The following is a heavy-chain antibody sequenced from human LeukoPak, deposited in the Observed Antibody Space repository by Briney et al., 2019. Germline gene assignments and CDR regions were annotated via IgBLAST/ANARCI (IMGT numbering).Heavy chain of an antibody. V-gene: IGHV3-64*01. J-gene: IGHJ4*02. Sequence: GGSLRLSCAASGFTFSSYAMHWVRQAPGKGLEYVSAISSNGGSTYYANSVKGRFTISRDNSKNTLYLQMGSLRAEDMAVYYCASLDSYHYDYWGQGTLVTVSS. D-gene: IGHD5-12*01. CDR2: ISSNGGST. CDR1: GFTFSSYA. CDR3: ASLDSYHYDY.